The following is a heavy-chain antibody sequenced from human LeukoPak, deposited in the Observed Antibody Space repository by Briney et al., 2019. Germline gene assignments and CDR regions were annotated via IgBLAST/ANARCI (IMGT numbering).Heavy chain of an antibody. CDR2: TYYKSKLYN. J-gene: IGHJ5*02. D-gene: IGHD1-26*01. CDR1: GDIFSNKNAA. Sequence: SQTLSLTCALSGDIFSNKNAAWNWIRQSPSRALGWLVKTYYKSKLYNDYATSVKSRITINPDTSKNQISLQLNSVTPEDTAIYYCARAEVGTTGWFDPWGQGTLVTVSS. V-gene: IGHV6-1*01. CDR3: ARAEVGTTGWFDP.